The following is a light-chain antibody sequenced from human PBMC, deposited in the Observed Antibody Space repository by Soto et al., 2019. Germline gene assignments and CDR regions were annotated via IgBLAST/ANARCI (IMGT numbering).Light chain of an antibody. V-gene: IGKV1D-12*01. CDR3: QQLESYTST. J-gene: IGKJ4*01. CDR1: QDGGRW. CDR2: AAS. Sequence: DNKMTQSPSSLSASVRDTVTITCRSSQDGGRWLSWCQQEPGKAPIMRIFAASSLQGGVRSRFRGSGSGTDFTLTITSLQSEDFATYYCQQLESYTSTFGGGTKVDI.